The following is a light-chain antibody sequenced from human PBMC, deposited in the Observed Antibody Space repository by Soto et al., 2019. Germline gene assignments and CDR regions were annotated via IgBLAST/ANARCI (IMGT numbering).Light chain of an antibody. V-gene: IGLV2-14*03. CDR3: SSFTSASTQI. CDR1: SSDIGAFNF. Sequence: QSVLTQPASVSGSPGQSISIPCTGTSSDIGAFNFVSWYQQHPGKAPKVLIYGVTNRPSGVDYRFSGSKSGNTASLIISGLRPEDEADYYCSSFTSASTQIFGTGTKVTVL. CDR2: GVT. J-gene: IGLJ1*01.